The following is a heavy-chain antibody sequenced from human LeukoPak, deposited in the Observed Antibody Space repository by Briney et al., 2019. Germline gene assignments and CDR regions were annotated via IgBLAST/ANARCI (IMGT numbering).Heavy chain of an antibody. V-gene: IGHV1-18*01. D-gene: IGHD1-26*01. Sequence: ASVKVSCKASGYTFTSYGISWVRQAPGQGLEWMGWISAYNGNTNYAQKLQGRVTMTTDTSTSTAYMELRSPRSDDTAVYYCARVRYDWELRYEAPGEHWGQGTLVTVSS. J-gene: IGHJ1*01. CDR3: ARVRYDWELRYEAPGEH. CDR1: GYTFTSYG. CDR2: ISAYNGNT.